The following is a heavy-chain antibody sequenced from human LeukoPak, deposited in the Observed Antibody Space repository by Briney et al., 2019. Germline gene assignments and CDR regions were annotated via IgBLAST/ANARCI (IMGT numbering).Heavy chain of an antibody. V-gene: IGHV1-46*01. CDR3: ARVAAAGFAYDKFDP. CDR2: INPSGAST. J-gene: IGHJ5*02. Sequence: ASVKVSCKASGYTFTSYYMNWVRQAPGQGLEWMGIINPSGASTNYAQKFQGRVNMTRDTSTNTVYMELGSLRSEDTAVYYCARVAAAGFAYDKFDPWGQGTLVTVSS. CDR1: GYTFTSYY. D-gene: IGHD6-13*01.